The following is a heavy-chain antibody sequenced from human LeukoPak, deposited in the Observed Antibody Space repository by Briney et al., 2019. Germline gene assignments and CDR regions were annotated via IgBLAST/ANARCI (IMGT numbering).Heavy chain of an antibody. V-gene: IGHV4-34*01. CDR3: ARQTGSGLFILP. D-gene: IGHD3/OR15-3a*01. CDR1: GGSFSGYY. Sequence: SETLSLTCAVYGGSFSGYYWSWIRQPPGKGLEWIGEINHSGSTNYNPSLKSQVTISVDTSKNQFSLKLSSVTAADTAVYYCARQTGSGLFILPGGQGTLVTVSS. J-gene: IGHJ4*02. CDR2: INHSGST.